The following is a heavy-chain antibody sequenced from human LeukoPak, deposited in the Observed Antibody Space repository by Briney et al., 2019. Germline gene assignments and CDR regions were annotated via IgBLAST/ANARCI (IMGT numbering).Heavy chain of an antibody. CDR2: IYPGDSDT. J-gene: IGHJ4*02. CDR3: ARNLYDILTGYYSYYFDY. V-gene: IGHV5-51*01. D-gene: IGHD3-9*01. CDR1: GYSFTSYW. Sequence: GESLKISCQGSGYSFTSYWIAWVRQMPGKGLEWMGFIYPGDSDTRYSPSFQGQVTISADKSISTAYLQWSSLKASDTAMYYCARNLYDILTGYYSYYFDYWGQGTLVTVSS.